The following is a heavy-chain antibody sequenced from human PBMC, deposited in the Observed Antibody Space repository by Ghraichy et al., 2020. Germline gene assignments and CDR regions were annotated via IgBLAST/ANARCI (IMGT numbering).Heavy chain of an antibody. D-gene: IGHD2-8*01. CDR1: GFSLSTSGVG. Sequence: SGPTLVKPTQTLTLTCTFSGFSLSTSGVGVGWIRQPPGKALEWLALIYWDDDKRYSTSLKSRLTITKDTSKNQVVLTMTNMDPVDTATYYCARVLMVYATEILPDSWGQGTLVTVSS. J-gene: IGHJ4*02. CDR2: IYWDDDK. V-gene: IGHV2-5*02. CDR3: ARVLMVYATEILPDS.